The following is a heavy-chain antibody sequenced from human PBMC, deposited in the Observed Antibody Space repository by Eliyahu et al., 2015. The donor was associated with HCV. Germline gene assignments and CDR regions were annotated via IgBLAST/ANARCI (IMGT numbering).Heavy chain of an antibody. CDR1: GASIXSSDYY. CDR2: IFYSGST. Sequence: QMQLQESGPGLVKPSETLSLTCTVSGASIXSSDYYWDWIRQPPGKGLEWLGNIFYSGSTNYNPSLKGRVTILVDRSKNQFSLKLSSVTAADTAVYYCARRTLGGDRDAFDIWGQGTMVTVSS. CDR3: ARRTLGGDRDAFDI. V-gene: IGHV4-39*01. D-gene: IGHD2-21*01. J-gene: IGHJ3*02.